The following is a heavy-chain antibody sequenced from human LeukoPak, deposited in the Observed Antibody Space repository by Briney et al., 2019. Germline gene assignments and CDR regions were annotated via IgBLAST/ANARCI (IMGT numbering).Heavy chain of an antibody. CDR2: ISYDGSNK. D-gene: IGHD6-19*01. CDR3: AKYGRGSSGWFSYDAFDI. V-gene: IGHV3-30*18. J-gene: IGHJ3*02. CDR1: GFTFSSYG. Sequence: GRSLRLSCAASGFTFSSYGMHWVRQAPGKGLEWVAVISYDGSNKYYADSVKGRFTISRDNPKNTLYLQMNSLRAEDTAVYYCAKYGRGSSGWFSYDAFDIWGQGTMVTVSS.